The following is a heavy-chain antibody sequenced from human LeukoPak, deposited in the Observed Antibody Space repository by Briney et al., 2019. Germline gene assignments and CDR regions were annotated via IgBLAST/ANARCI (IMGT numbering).Heavy chain of an antibody. D-gene: IGHD1-26*01. V-gene: IGHV3-48*01. J-gene: IGHJ6*03. Sequence: PGGSLRLSCAASGFTFSSYSMNWVRQAPGKWLEWVSYISSSSSTIYYADSVKGRFTISRDNAKNSLYLQMNSLRAEDTAVYYCATDPYSGNYGNYYYYYMDVWGKGTTVTISS. CDR1: GFTFSSYS. CDR2: ISSSSSTI. CDR3: ATDPYSGNYGNYYYYYMDV.